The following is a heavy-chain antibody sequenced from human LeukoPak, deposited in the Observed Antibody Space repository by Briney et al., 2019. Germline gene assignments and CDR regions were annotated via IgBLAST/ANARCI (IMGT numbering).Heavy chain of an antibody. V-gene: IGHV1-18*01. CDR1: GYTFTNYG. D-gene: IGHD4-23*01. CDR3: ARNGGNGAFDI. Sequence: ASVKVSCKASGYTFTNYGVTWVRQAPGQGLEWMGWISPYNGNTNYAQKLQGTITMTTDTSTSTAYMELRSLRSDDTAVYYCARNGGNGAFDIWGQGTMVTVSS. CDR2: ISPYNGNT. J-gene: IGHJ3*02.